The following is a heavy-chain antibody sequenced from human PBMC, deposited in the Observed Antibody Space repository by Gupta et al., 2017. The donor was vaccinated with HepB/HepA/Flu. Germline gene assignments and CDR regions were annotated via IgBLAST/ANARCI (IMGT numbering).Heavy chain of an antibody. V-gene: IGHV3-23*01. Sequence: EVQLLESGGGLVQPGGSLRLSCAASGFTFSSYAMSWVRQAPGKGLEWVSAISGSGDITYYADSVKGRFTISRDNSKSTLYLQLNSLRAEDTAVYYCAKDPLYSSSPAALFDYWGQGTLVTVSS. D-gene: IGHD6-19*01. CDR3: AKDPLYSSSPAALFDY. CDR1: GFTFSSYA. J-gene: IGHJ4*02. CDR2: ISGSGDIT.